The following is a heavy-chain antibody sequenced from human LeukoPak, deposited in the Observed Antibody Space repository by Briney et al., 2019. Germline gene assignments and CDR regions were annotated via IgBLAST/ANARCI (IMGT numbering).Heavy chain of an antibody. D-gene: IGHD2-2*01. Sequence: ASVKVSCKASGYTFTNYAMHWVRQAPGQRLEWMGWINAGNGNTKYSQKFQGRVTITRDTSASTAYMELSSLRSEDTAVYYCARDSVEYQLSGGMDVWGKGTTVTVSS. V-gene: IGHV1-3*01. CDR2: INAGNGNT. CDR3: ARDSVEYQLSGGMDV. J-gene: IGHJ6*04. CDR1: GYTFTNYA.